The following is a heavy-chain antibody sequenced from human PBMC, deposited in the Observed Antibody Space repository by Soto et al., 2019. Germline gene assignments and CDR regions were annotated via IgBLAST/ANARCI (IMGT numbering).Heavy chain of an antibody. Sequence: GESQKISCKGSGYSFTSYWIGWVRQMPGKGLEWVGIIYPGDSDTRYSPSFQGEATISADKSISTAFLLWSRLNASATALYYGESGGDSSSCYDIDDWGQGTLVTVSS. CDR1: GYSFTSYW. CDR3: ESGGDSSSCYDIDD. CDR2: IYPGDSDT. V-gene: IGHV5-51*01. J-gene: IGHJ4*02. D-gene: IGHD6-13*01.